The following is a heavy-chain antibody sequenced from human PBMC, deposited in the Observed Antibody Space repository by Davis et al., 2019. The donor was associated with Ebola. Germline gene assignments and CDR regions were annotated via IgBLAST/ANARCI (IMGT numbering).Heavy chain of an antibody. CDR2: IRTTAYNYAT. J-gene: IGHJ4*02. CDR1: GFTFSGSS. V-gene: IGHV3-73*01. CDR3: TTRGFDS. Sequence: GGSLRLSCAASGFTFSGSSMQWVRQGPGKGLEWIGRIRTTAYNYATVYPVSVKGRFTISRDDSKSTTYLQMNGLRIEDTAVYYCTTRGFDSWGQGTLVTVSS. D-gene: IGHD3-10*01.